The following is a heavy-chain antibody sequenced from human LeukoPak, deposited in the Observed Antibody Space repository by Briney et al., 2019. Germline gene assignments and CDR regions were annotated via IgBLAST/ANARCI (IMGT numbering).Heavy chain of an antibody. CDR2: IIPIFGTA. J-gene: IGHJ6*03. CDR1: GGTFSSYA. D-gene: IGHD3-3*01. Sequence: PGASVKVSCKASGGTFSSYAISWVRQAPGQGLEWMGGIIPIFGTANYAQKFQGRVTITTDESTSTAYMELSSLRSADTAVYYCARAPLRFLERARRYYYYYYMDVWGKGTTVTVSS. CDR3: ARAPLRFLERARRYYYYYYMDV. V-gene: IGHV1-69*05.